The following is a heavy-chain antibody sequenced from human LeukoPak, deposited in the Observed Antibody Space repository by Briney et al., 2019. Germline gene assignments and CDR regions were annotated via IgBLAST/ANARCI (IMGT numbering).Heavy chain of an antibody. Sequence: SETLSLTCAVYGGSFSGYYWSWIRQPPGKGQEWIGEINHSGSTNYNPSLKSRVTISVDTSKNQFSLKLSSVTAADTAVYYCARHVAGITIFGVVTTNFDYWGQGTLVTVSS. CDR1: GGSFSGYY. CDR2: INHSGST. J-gene: IGHJ4*02. V-gene: IGHV4-34*01. CDR3: ARHVAGITIFGVVTTNFDY. D-gene: IGHD3-3*01.